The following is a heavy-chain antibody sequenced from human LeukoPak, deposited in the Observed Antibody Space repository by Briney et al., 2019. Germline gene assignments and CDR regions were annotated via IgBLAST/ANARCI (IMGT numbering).Heavy chain of an antibody. CDR2: IYWNDNK. J-gene: IGHJ5*01. CDR3: AHRRTASGWSAFFDS. V-gene: IGHV2-5*01. Sequence: ESGPTLVKPTQTLTLTCTFSGFSVTASGVSVGWIRQPPGKALEWLAVIYWNDNKYYNPSLNNRVTVTKDTSKNQVVLTLTNMDPVDTATYYCAHRRTASGWSAFFDSWGQGTLVTVSS. D-gene: IGHD6-19*01. CDR1: GFSVTASGVS.